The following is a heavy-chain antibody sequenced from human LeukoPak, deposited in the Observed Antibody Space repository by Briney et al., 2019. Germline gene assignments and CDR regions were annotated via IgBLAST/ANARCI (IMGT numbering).Heavy chain of an antibody. CDR1: GGSISSGDYY. J-gene: IGHJ4*02. Sequence: PSETLSLTCTVSGGSISSGDYYWSWIRQPPGKGLEWIGYIYYSGSTYYNPSLKSRVTISVDTSKNQFSLKLSSVTAADTAVYYCARVLGGSCFDYWGQGTLVTVSS. V-gene: IGHV4-30-4*02. CDR3: ARVLGGSCFDY. CDR2: IYYSGST. D-gene: IGHD2-15*01.